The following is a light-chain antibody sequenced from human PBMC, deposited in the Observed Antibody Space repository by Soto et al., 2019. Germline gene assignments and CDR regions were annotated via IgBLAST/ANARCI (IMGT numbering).Light chain of an antibody. J-gene: IGLJ3*02. V-gene: IGLV3-21*02. CDR1: NIGRQS. CDR3: QVWDSSSGHQGV. CDR2: DNR. Sequence: SYELTQAPSVSVTPGQTATITCGGNNIGRQSVHWYQQKTGQAPVLVVYDNRQRPSGIPERFSGSNSGNTATLIISRVEAGDEADYYCQVWDSSSGHQGVFGGGTKLTVL.